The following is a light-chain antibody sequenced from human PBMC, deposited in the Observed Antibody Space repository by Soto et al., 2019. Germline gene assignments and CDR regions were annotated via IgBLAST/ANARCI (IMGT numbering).Light chain of an antibody. J-gene: IGLJ2*01. Sequence: QSVLTQPPSASGTPGQRVIISCSGSSSNIGNEYVSWYQQLPGTAPKLLIYDNNKRPSGIPDRFSGSKSGTSATLGITGLQTGDEADYYCGTWDSSLGAVVFGGGTKLTVL. CDR3: GTWDSSLGAVV. V-gene: IGLV1-51*01. CDR1: SSNIGNEY. CDR2: DNN.